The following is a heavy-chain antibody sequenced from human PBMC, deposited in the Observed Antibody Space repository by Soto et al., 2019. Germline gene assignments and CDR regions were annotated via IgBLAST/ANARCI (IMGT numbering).Heavy chain of an antibody. CDR2: VYYSGST. V-gene: IGHV4-39*01. D-gene: IGHD3-16*01. J-gene: IGHJ3*02. CDR1: GGSISSSNYY. Sequence: KPSETLSLTCTVSGGSISSSNYYWGWIRQPPGKGLEWIGSVYYSGSTSYNSSLKSRVTISVDTSKNQFSLRLSSVTAADTAVYYCPSPTLGAFDIWGQGTMVTVSS. CDR3: PSPTLGAFDI.